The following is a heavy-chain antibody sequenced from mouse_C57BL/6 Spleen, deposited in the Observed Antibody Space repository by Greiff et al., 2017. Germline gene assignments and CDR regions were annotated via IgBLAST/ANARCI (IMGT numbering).Heavy chain of an antibody. J-gene: IGHJ2*01. CDR2: IDPENGDT. CDR1: GFNIKDDY. V-gene: IGHV14-4*01. CDR3: TTDYYGSGYYFDY. Sequence: EVQLKESGAELVRPGASVKLSCTASGFNIKDDYMHWVKQRPEQGLEWIGWIDPENGDTEYASKFQGKATITADTSSNTAYLQLSSLTSEDTAVYYCTTDYYGSGYYFDYWGQGTTLTVSS. D-gene: IGHD1-1*01.